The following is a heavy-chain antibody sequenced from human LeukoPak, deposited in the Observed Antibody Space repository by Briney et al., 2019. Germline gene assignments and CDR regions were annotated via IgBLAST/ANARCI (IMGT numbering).Heavy chain of an antibody. CDR2: ISGSGGST. CDR3: AKGVIVLMVYAIAAADTEFREGFDY. V-gene: IGHV3-23*01. Sequence: SGGSLKLSCAASGFTFSSYAMSWVRQAPGKGLEWVSAISGSGGSTYYADSVKGRFTISRDNSKNTLYLQMNSLRAEDTAVYYCAKGVIVLMVYAIAAADTEFREGFDYWGQGTLVTVSS. D-gene: IGHD2-8*01. CDR1: GFTFSSYA. J-gene: IGHJ4*02.